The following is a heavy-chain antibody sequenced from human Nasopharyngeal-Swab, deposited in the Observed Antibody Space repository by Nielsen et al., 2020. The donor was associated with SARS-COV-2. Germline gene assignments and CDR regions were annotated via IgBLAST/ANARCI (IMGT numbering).Heavy chain of an antibody. D-gene: IGHD3-3*01. CDR2: MHTSTTT. J-gene: IGHJ6*02. V-gene: IGHV4-61*02. CDR3: ARMIFGVANAGIDV. Sequence: WTRQPPGKGLEWIGRMHTSTTTSYNPSLESRVTISVDKSKNQFSLKLSSVTAADTAVYYCARMIFGVANAGIDVWGQGATVTVSS.